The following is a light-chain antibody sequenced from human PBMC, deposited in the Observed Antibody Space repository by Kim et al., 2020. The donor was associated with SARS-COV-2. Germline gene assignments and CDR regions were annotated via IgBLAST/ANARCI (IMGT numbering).Light chain of an antibody. CDR2: AAT. Sequence: GDRVTDSCRMGQGVSIYLPCYHRKPRKAPEPLIYAATTLQVGVPSTFHGSGSGTDLTLTISSLQSENLTTYYCKQYNSFLLTFGG. CDR1: QGVSIY. J-gene: IGKJ4*01. CDR3: KQYNSFLLT. V-gene: IGKV1D-8*01.